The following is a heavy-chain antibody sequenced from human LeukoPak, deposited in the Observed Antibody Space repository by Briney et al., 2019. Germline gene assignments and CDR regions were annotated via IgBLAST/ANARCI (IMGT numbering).Heavy chain of an antibody. J-gene: IGHJ3*02. CDR1: GGSISSYC. D-gene: IGHD3-3*01. Sequence: SETLSLTCTVSGGSISSYCWSWIRQPPGKGLEWIGYIYYSGSTNYNLSLKSRVTISVDTSKNQFSLKLSSVTAADTAVYYCARESNLFGVADDAFDIWGQGTMVTVSS. CDR3: ARESNLFGVADDAFDI. CDR2: IYYSGST. V-gene: IGHV4-59*01.